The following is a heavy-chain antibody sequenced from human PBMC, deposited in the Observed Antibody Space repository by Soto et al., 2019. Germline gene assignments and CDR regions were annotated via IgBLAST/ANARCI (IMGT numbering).Heavy chain of an antibody. Sequence: GASVKVSCKASGYTFTRYTMNCVRHAPGQRPEWMGWISPDNGNTKSSQKFQDRVIIARDTSASTAYMDLSSLRSEDTAVYYCARGIATGQLDPWGQGTLVTVSS. J-gene: IGHJ5*02. D-gene: IGHD2-15*01. CDR3: ARGIATGQLDP. CDR1: GYTFTRYT. CDR2: ISPDNGNT. V-gene: IGHV1-3*01.